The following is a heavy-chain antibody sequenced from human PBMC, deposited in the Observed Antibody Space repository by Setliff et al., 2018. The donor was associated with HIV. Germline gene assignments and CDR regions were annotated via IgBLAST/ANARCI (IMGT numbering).Heavy chain of an antibody. Sequence: SETLSLTCAVYGGSFSGLYWNWIRQSPGKGLEWIGRIYSNGNTDYNPSLKSRVTISEDTSKNQFSLKVNSVTAADTAMYFCARESPDGLDYWGQGTLVTVPQ. CDR2: IYSNGNT. CDR1: GGSFSGLY. CDR3: ARESPDGLDY. J-gene: IGHJ4*02. V-gene: IGHV4-34*11. D-gene: IGHD2-8*01.